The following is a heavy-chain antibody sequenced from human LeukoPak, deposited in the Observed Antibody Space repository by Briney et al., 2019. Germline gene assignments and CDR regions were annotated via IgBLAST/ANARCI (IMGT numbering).Heavy chain of an antibody. V-gene: IGHV3-48*01. CDR1: GFTFSNYY. J-gene: IGHJ5*02. Sequence: GGSLRLSCAASGFTFSNYYMNWVRQAPGKGLEWVSHISSSSSTIYYADSVKGRFTISRDNAKNSLYLQMNSLRAEDTAVSFCARGRAYYYDSSSNWFDPWGQGTLVTVSS. CDR3: ARGRAYYYDSSSNWFDP. CDR2: ISSSSSTI. D-gene: IGHD3-22*01.